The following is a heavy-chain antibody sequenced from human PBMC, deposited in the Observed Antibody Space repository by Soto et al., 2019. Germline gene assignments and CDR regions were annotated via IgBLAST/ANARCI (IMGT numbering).Heavy chain of an antibody. Sequence: ASVKVSCKASGFSFTGYYIHWLRQAPGQGLEWMGWINAHSGGTEYAQKFQGRVTLTRDTSIATAYLTLTSLTSDDTALYYCAKDLARQLAYWLDPWGQGTQVTV. CDR2: INAHSGGT. V-gene: IGHV1-2*02. CDR3: AKDLARQLAYWLDP. J-gene: IGHJ5*02. CDR1: GFSFTGYY. D-gene: IGHD6-6*01.